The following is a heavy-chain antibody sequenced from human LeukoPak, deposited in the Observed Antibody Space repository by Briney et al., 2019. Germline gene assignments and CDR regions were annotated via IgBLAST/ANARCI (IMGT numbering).Heavy chain of an antibody. V-gene: IGHV4-59*01. CDR2: ISDSGST. CDR1: GAAISSYY. J-gene: IGHJ4*02. CDR3: VRPDSSGYNYVD. D-gene: IGHD3-22*01. Sequence: SETLSPTCTVSGAAISSYYWSWIRQPPRKGLEWIGNISDSGSTKYNPSLKSRLNISVDASKTQFSLKLSSVTAADTAVYYCVRPDSSGYNYVDRGQGTLVTVSS.